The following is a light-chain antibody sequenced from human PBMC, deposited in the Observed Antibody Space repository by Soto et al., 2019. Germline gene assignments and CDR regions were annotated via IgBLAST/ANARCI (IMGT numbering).Light chain of an antibody. J-gene: IGLJ2*01. CDR1: SSNMGSNS. CDR2: GDN. V-gene: IGLV1-44*01. CDR3: AAWDGSLHHIL. Sequence: QSVLTQPPSASGTPGQRVTISCSGSSSNMGSNSVNWYQQLPGTAPKLLIYGDNQRPSGVPDRLSGSKSGTSASLAITGLQSVDEADYYCAAWDGSLHHILFGGGTKLTVL.